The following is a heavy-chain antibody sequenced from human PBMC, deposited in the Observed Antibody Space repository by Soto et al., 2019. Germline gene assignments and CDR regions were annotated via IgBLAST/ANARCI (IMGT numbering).Heavy chain of an antibody. V-gene: IGHV4-61*01. CDR3: ARDGGKGRRVIGHY. J-gene: IGHJ4*02. CDR2: IYYNGGT. D-gene: IGHD3-16*02. Sequence: SETLSLTCTVSGDSVNSENSYWNWIRQAPGKGPEWIGYIYYNGGTNYNPSLKSRATILLDTSTNQFSLTLTSVTAADTAVYYCARDGGKGRRVIGHYWGRGSLVTVSS. CDR1: GDSVNSENSY.